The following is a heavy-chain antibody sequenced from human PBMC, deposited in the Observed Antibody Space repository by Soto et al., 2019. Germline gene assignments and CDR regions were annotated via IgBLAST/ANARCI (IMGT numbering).Heavy chain of an antibody. D-gene: IGHD3-22*01. CDR3: ARKYYYDSRAFDF. J-gene: IGHJ4*02. V-gene: IGHV3-11*01. CDR1: GFTFSDYY. Sequence: GGSLRLSCAPSGFTFSDYYMSWIRQAPGKGLEWVSFINNNDRVIYYADSVKGRFTISRDNAKTSLYLRMNSLRAEDTAIYYCARKYYYDSRAFDFWGQGTLVTVSS. CDR2: INNNDRVI.